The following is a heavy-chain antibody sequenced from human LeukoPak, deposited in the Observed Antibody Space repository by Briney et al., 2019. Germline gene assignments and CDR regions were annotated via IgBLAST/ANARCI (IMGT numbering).Heavy chain of an antibody. CDR2: INHNGNVN. V-gene: IGHV3-7*03. Sequence: PGGSLRLSCAASGFTFSSYSMNWVRQAPGKGLEWVASINHNGNVNYYVDSVKGRFTISRDNAKNSLYLQMSNLRAEDTAVYFCARGDGLDVWGQGATVTVSS. CDR3: ARGDGLDV. D-gene: IGHD3-16*01. J-gene: IGHJ6*02. CDR1: GFTFSSYS.